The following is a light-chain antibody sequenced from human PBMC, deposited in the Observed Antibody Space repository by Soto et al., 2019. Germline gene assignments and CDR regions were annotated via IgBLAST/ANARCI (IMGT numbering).Light chain of an antibody. J-gene: IGKJ1*01. CDR1: QSVSSNY. CDR2: GAS. V-gene: IGKV3-20*01. Sequence: EIVLTQSPGTLSLSQGERATLSCRASQSVSSNYLARYQQKPGQAPRLLISGASSRATGIPDRFSGSGSGTDFALTISRLEPEDSEVFYCQQYGTSQWTFGQGTKVDI. CDR3: QQYGTSQWT.